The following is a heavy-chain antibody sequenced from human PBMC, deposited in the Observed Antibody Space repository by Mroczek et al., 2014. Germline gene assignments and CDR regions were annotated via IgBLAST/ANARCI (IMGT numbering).Heavy chain of an antibody. V-gene: IGHV4-59*01. CDR3: ARGDRDGYNRPYYFDY. CDR1: GGSISSYY. J-gene: IGHJ4*02. CDR2: IYYSGST. D-gene: IGHD5-24*01. Sequence: QVQLQESGPGLVKPSETLSLTCTVSGGSISSYYWSWIRQPPGKGLEWIGYIYYSGSTNYNPSLKSRVTISVDTSKNQFSLKLSSVTAADTAVYYCARGDRDGYNRPYYFDYWGQGTLVTVSS.